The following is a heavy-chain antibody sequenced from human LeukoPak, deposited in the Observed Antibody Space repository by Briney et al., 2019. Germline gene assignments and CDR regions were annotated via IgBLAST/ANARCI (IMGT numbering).Heavy chain of an antibody. CDR3: GRVVVVASTWFDP. CDR2: ISAYNGNT. D-gene: IGHD2-15*01. Sequence: ASVKVSCKASRYTFTSYGISWVRQAAGQGLEWMGWISAYNGNTNYAQKLQGRVTMTTDTSTSTAYMELRSLRSDDTAVYYFGRVVVVASTWFDPWGQGTLVTVSS. J-gene: IGHJ5*02. V-gene: IGHV1-18*01. CDR1: RYTFTSYG.